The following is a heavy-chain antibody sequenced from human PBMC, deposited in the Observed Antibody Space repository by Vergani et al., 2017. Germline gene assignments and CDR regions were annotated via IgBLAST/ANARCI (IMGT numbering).Heavy chain of an antibody. Sequence: EVQLVESGGGVVRPGGSLRLSCAASGFTFSTSAMSWVRQAPGKGLEWLSVISGSGGSTYYADSVKGRFTISRDNSKNTLYLQMNSLRAEDTAIYYCAKGWMGSYDYWGQGTLVTVSS. D-gene: IGHD3-10*01. J-gene: IGHJ4*02. CDR2: ISGSGGST. V-gene: IGHV3-23*04. CDR1: GFTFSTSA. CDR3: AKGWMGSYDY.